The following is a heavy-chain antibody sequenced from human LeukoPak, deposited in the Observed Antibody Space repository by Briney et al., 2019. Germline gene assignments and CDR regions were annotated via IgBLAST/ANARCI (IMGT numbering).Heavy chain of an antibody. J-gene: IGHJ4*02. CDR2: FDPEDGET. V-gene: IGHV1-24*01. D-gene: IGHD3-16*01. Sequence: GASVKVSCKVSGYTLAELSTHWVRQAPGKGLEWMGGFDPEDGETIYAQKFQGRVTMTEDTSTDTAYMELSSLRSEDTAVYYCATSGGGAWDYWGQGTLVTVSS. CDR1: GYTLAELS. CDR3: ATSGGGAWDY.